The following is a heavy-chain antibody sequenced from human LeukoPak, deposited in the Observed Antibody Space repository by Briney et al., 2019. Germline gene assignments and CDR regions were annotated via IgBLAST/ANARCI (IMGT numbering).Heavy chain of an antibody. CDR3: ARATGTTFYYYYYGMDV. CDR1: GGSFSGYY. V-gene: IGHV4-34*01. D-gene: IGHD1-7*01. CDR2: INHSGST. Sequence: SETLSLTCAVYGGSFSGYYWSWLCQPPGKGLEWIGEINHSGSTNYNPSLRSRVTISVDTSKNQFSLKLSSVTAADTAVYYCARATGTTFYYYYYGMDVWGQGTTVTVSS. J-gene: IGHJ6*02.